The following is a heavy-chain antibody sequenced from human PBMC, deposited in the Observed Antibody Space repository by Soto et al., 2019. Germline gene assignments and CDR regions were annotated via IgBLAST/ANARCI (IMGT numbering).Heavy chain of an antibody. J-gene: IGHJ4*02. D-gene: IGHD5-12*01. CDR3: ANEHSGYRWGRYFDY. V-gene: IGHV3-23*01. CDR2: ISGSGGST. Sequence: EVQLLESGGGLVRPGGSLSLSGAPSGFTFSSYAMSWVRQPPGKGLEWVSAISGSGGSTYYANSGKGRFTISKDNSKNTPYLQMNSLRAEDTAVYYCANEHSGYRWGRYFDYWGQGTLVTVSS. CDR1: GFTFSSYA.